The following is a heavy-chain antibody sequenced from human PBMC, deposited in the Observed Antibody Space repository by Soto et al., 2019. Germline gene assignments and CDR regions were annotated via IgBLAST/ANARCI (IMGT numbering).Heavy chain of an antibody. Sequence: QVQLVESGGGVVQPGRSLRLSCAASGFSFSTYAMHWVSQTPGKGLEWVAVISYDGDHKYYTDSVKGRFSIYRDNSNNTLYLLRNSLRSDYRAIYYCARDRAPQYNDNFAGYFHFDYWGQGTLVTVSS. CDR2: ISYDGDHK. CDR3: ARDRAPQYNDNFAGYFHFDY. CDR1: GFSFSTYA. J-gene: IGHJ4*02. D-gene: IGHD3-9*01. V-gene: IGHV3-30-3*01.